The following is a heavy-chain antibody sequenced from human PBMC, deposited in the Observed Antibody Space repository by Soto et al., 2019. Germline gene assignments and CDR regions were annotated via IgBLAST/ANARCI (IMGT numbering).Heavy chain of an antibody. CDR1: GYIFTRYH. J-gene: IGHJ4*02. V-gene: IGHV1-3*01. CDR3: APQEGYDDCLDS. D-gene: IGHD2-21*02. CDR2: INVGNGNT. Sequence: QVQLVQSGAEVKKPGASVKVSCKTPGYIFTRYHIHWVRQARGKRLEWMAWINVGNGNTRYSQKFQGRLTLTRDTAGNTAYMELNSIISEDTAVYDCAPQEGYDDCLDSWGQGTLVTVSS.